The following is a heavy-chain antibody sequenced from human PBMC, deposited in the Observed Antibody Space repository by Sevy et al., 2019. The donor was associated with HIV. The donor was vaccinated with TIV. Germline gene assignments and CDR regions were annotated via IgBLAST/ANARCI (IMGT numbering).Heavy chain of an antibody. CDR1: GFTFRNAW. J-gene: IGHJ6*02. Sequence: GGFLRLSCVASGFTFRNAWMNWVRQAPGKGLEWVGRIRSNDDGGTTDYAAPVKGRFTISRDDSKTTLYLQMNSLNTDDTAVYYCAARAFSYGMDVWGQGTTVTVSS. D-gene: IGHD3-16*01. CDR2: IRSNDDGGTT. CDR3: AARAFSYGMDV. V-gene: IGHV3-15*07.